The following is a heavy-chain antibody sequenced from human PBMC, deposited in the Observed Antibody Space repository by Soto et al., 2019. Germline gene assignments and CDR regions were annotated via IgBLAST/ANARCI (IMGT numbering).Heavy chain of an antibody. CDR2: ISSSSSYI. J-gene: IGHJ6*01. CDR3: ARDRYCSGGSCYEGDYYYYGMDV. Sequence: EVQLVESGGGLVKPGGSLRLSCAASGFTFSSYSMNWVRQAPGKGLEWVSSISSSSSYIYYADSVKGRFTISRDNAKNSLYLQMNSLRAEDTAVYYCARDRYCSGGSCYEGDYYYYGMDVW. D-gene: IGHD2-15*01. V-gene: IGHV3-21*01. CDR1: GFTFSSYS.